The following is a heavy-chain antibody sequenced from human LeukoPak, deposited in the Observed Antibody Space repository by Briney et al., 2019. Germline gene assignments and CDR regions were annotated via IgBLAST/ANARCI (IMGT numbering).Heavy chain of an antibody. Sequence: SETLSLTCTVSGGSIRSSSYYWGWIRQPPGKGLEWIGNVYYSGSTYQNPSLKSRVTISVDTSKNQFSLKLSSVTAADTAVYHCASRVTTPFFDYWGQGTLVTVSS. V-gene: IGHV4-39*01. CDR1: GGSIRSSSYY. CDR3: ASRVTTPFFDY. D-gene: IGHD4-17*01. CDR2: VYYSGST. J-gene: IGHJ4*02.